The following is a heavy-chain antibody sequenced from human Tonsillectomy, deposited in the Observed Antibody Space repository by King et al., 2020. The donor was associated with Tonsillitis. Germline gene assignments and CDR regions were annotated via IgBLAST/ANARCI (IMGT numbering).Heavy chain of an antibody. CDR3: ARHFAQFFEGNGYYLRFYLGP. V-gene: IGHV4-39*01. CDR1: GDSSSRSPYY. CDR2: ISYSGSD. J-gene: IGHJ5*02. Sequence: QLQESGPGLVEPSETLSLTCTVSGDSSSRSPYYWAWIRQPPGKGLEWLGSISYSGSDYYNPALKSRLTISVDTSKDRFSLTLNSVSVADTAIYYCARHFAQFFEGNGYYLRFYLGPWGQGTLVTVSS. D-gene: IGHD3-22*01.